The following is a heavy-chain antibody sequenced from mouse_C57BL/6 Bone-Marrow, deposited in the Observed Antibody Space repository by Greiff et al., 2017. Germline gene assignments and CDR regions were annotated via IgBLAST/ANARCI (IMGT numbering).Heavy chain of an antibody. V-gene: IGHV5-4*01. J-gene: IGHJ3*01. D-gene: IGHD2-3*01. CDR3: ARDRRLLLAWFAY. Sequence: DVQLVESGGGLVKPGGSLKLSCAASGFTFSSYAMSWVRQTPEKRLEWVATISDGGSYTYYPDNVKGRFTISRDNAKNNLYLQMSHLKSEDTAMYYCARDRRLLLAWFAYWGQGTLVTVSA. CDR2: ISDGGSYT. CDR1: GFTFSSYA.